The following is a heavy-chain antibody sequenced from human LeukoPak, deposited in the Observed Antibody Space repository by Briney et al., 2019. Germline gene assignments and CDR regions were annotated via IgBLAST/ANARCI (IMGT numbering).Heavy chain of an antibody. J-gene: IGHJ5*02. CDR2: INHSGST. CDR1: GGSFSGYS. V-gene: IGHV4-34*01. D-gene: IGHD3-3*01. Sequence: SETLSLTCAVYGGSFSGYSWSWIRQPPGKGLEWIGEINHSGSTNYNPSLKSRVTISVDTSKNQFSLKLSSVTAADTAVYYCARGDRGDFWSGYTYNWFDPWGQGTLVTVSS. CDR3: ARGDRGDFWSGYTYNWFDP.